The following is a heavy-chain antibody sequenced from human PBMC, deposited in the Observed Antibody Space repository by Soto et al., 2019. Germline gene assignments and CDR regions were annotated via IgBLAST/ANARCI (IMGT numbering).Heavy chain of an antibody. D-gene: IGHD2-21*02. J-gene: IGHJ6*02. V-gene: IGHV4-59*01. CDR2: MYNTGIT. CDR1: GGSISGYY. CDR3: ARDLWGYCGTDCYPLDV. Sequence: QVPLQESGPGLVKPSETLSLTCTVSGGSISGYYWSWIRQPPGKGLEWIGYMYNTGITAYNPSFKSRVTISVDTFKNQFSLKLNAVTAADTAVYCCARDLWGYCGTDCYPLDVWGQGTTVTVSS.